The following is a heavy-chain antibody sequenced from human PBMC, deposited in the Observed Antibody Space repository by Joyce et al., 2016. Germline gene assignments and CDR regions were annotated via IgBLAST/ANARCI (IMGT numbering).Heavy chain of an antibody. CDR3: ARDPAWGGSGYYASFDN. J-gene: IGHJ4*02. V-gene: IGHV3-33*01. CDR1: GFSFSSYG. D-gene: IGHD3-10*01. CDR2: IWYDGSNK. Sequence: QVQLVESGGGVVQPGRSLRLSCAASGFSFSSYGMHWVRQAPGKGLEWVAVIWYDGSNKYYADSVKGRFTISRDNSKNTLYLQMNSLRVEDTAVYYCARDPAWGGSGYYASFDNWGQGTLVTVSS.